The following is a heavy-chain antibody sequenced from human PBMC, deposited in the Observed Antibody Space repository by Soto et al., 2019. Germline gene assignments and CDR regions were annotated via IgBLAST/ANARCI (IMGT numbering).Heavy chain of an antibody. CDR1: GFTFSSYD. D-gene: IGHD3-22*01. CDR2: IGTAGDT. J-gene: IGHJ4*02. V-gene: IGHV3-13*04. Sequence: EVQLVESGGGLVQPGGSLRLSCSASGFTFSSYDMHWVRQGPGKGLEWVSAIGTAGDTNYAGSVKGRFTISRENAKNSLYLQMNSLRAGDTATYFCARAIGPTLFDYWGQGTLVTVSS. CDR3: ARAIGPTLFDY.